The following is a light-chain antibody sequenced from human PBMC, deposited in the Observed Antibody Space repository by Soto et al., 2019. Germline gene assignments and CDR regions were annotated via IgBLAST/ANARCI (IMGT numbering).Light chain of an antibody. CDR3: GTWDSSLGPNDV. CDR2: END. J-gene: IGLJ1*01. Sequence: QSVLTQPPSVSAAPGQKVTISCSGSSSNIGNHYVSWYQQLPGTAPKLLIYENDKRPSGIPDRFSGSKSGTSATLGITGLQTGDEADYYCGTWDSSLGPNDVFGTGTKLTVL. V-gene: IGLV1-51*02. CDR1: SSNIGNHY.